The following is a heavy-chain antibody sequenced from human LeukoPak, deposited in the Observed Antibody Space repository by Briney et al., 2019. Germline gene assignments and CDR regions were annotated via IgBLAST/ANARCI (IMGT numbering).Heavy chain of an antibody. CDR3: TRGPRPFDY. CDR1: GFTFSNAW. CDR2: ITKKIDGGTT. V-gene: IGHV3-15*01. Sequence: GGSLRLSCTASGFTFSNAWMSWVRQAPGKGLEWVGRITKKIDGGTTTYAAPVRGRFTISRDDSKDTLYLQMNSLKTDDTAVYCCTRGPRPFDYWGQGTLVTVSS. J-gene: IGHJ4*02.